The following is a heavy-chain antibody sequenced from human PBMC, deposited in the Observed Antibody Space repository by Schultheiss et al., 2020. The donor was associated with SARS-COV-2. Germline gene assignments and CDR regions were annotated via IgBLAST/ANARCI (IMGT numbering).Heavy chain of an antibody. CDR1: GFTVSSRY. V-gene: IGHV3-66*01. CDR3: ARDNWEMGIFDY. Sequence: GGSLRLSCAASGFTVSSRYMTWVRHAPGKGLEWVSVIYNGGTALYAESVKGRFTISRDNAKNSLYLQMNSLRDEDTAVYYCARDNWEMGIFDYWGQGTLVTVSS. J-gene: IGHJ4*02. D-gene: IGHD5-24*01. CDR2: IYNGGTA.